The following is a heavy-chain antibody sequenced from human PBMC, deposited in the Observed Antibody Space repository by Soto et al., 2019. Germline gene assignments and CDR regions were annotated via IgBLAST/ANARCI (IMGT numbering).Heavy chain of an antibody. CDR2: IYDSGST. CDR3: ARRGLVGATTFDY. J-gene: IGHJ4*02. Sequence: PSETLSLTCTVSGGSISSSYWSWIRQPPGKGLEWIGYIYDSGSTYYNSSLKSRVTMSVDTSKNQFSLKLSSVTAADTAVYYCARRGLVGATTFDYWGQGTLVTVS. CDR1: GGSISSSY. D-gene: IGHD1-26*01. V-gene: IGHV4-59*08.